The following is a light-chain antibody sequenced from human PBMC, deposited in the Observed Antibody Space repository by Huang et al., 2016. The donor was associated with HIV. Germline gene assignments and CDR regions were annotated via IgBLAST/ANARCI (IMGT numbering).Light chain of an antibody. CDR3: QQYYSSPQT. CDR1: QSVYSSSPSKHF. V-gene: IGKV4-1*01. CDR2: WAS. J-gene: IGKJ1*01. Sequence: DIIMTQSPDSLAVSLGERATLNCSSSQSVYSSSPSKHFMAWYQQKPGQPPRLLLYWASKRETGVPDRVTGSGSGTHFTLTITSLEAEDAAMYYCQQYYSSPQTFGQGTRVEVK.